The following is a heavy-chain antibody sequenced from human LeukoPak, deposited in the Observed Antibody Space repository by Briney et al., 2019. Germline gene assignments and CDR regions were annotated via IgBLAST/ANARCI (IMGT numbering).Heavy chain of an antibody. CDR2: IYYSGST. D-gene: IGHD4/OR15-4a*01. Sequence: SETLSLTCTVSGGSISSGDYYWSWIRQPPGKGLEWIGYIYYSGSTYYNPSLKSRVTISVDTSKNQFSLKLSSVTAADTAVYYSARGGRVMVRYYGMDVWGQGTTVTVYS. CDR1: GGSISSGDYY. CDR3: ARGGRVMVRYYGMDV. J-gene: IGHJ6*02. V-gene: IGHV4-30-4*01.